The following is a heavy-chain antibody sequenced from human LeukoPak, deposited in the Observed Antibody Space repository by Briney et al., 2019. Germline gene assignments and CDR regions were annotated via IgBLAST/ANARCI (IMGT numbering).Heavy chain of an antibody. CDR1: GGSFSGYY. CDR3: ASRFQLWSTSRYYYYGMDV. V-gene: IGHV4-34*01. CDR2: INHSGST. Sequence: ASETLSLTCAVYGGSFSGYYWSWIRQPPGKGLEWIGEINHSGSTNYNPSLKSRVTISVDTSKNQFSLKLSSVTAADTAVCYCASRFQLWSTSRYYYYGMDVWGQGTTVTVSS. D-gene: IGHD5-18*01. J-gene: IGHJ6*02.